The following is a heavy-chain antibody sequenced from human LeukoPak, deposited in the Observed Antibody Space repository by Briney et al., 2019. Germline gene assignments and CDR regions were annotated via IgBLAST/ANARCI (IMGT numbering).Heavy chain of an antibody. CDR3: ARDPCHGALDY. CDR1: GFTFDDYA. V-gene: IGHV3-7*03. CDR2: IKQDGTEE. Sequence: GGSLRLSCAASGFTFDDYAMHWVRRAPGKGLEWVANIKQDGTEEYYVDSVRGRFSISKDNAKNSLYLQMNSLRAEDTAVYYCARDPCHGALDYWGQGALVTVSS. D-gene: IGHD2-2*01. J-gene: IGHJ4*02.